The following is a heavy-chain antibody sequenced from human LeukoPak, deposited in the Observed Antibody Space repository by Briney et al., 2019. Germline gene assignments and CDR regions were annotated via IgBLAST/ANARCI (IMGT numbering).Heavy chain of an antibody. Sequence: GESLKISCKGSGYSFTTHWIGWVRQLPGKGLEWMGLIFPGDSETIYSPSFQGQVTISADKSINTAYLRWSSLEASDTAMYYCATSESQTRFDYWGQGTLVTVSS. CDR2: IFPGDSET. J-gene: IGHJ4*02. CDR1: GYSFTTHW. V-gene: IGHV5-51*01. CDR3: ATSESQTRFDY. D-gene: IGHD1/OR15-1a*01.